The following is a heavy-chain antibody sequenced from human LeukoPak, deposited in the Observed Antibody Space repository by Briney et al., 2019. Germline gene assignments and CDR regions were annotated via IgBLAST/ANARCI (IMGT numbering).Heavy chain of an antibody. V-gene: IGHV5-51*01. CDR3: ASGGVGDSLYRLAFDI. J-gene: IGHJ3*02. Sequence: GESLKISCKGSANSFNGHWIAWVRQKPGRGLEWMGIILPSDSDTRYRPSFEGLIAISADKSLNTAYLQWNSLKASDSAMYYCASGGVGDSLYRLAFDIWGQGTLVTVSS. CDR1: ANSFNGHW. D-gene: IGHD1-26*01. CDR2: ILPSDSDT.